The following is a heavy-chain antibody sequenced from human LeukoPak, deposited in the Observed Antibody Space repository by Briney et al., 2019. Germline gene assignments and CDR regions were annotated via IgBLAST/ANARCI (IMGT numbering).Heavy chain of an antibody. D-gene: IGHD6-19*01. CDR3: AKRAGYSSGWYGAFDI. J-gene: IGHJ3*02. V-gene: IGHV3-48*01. CDR1: GFTFSYHS. Sequence: SGGSLRLSCAASGFTFSYHSMNWVRQAPGKGLEWLSYISSSSSTIYYADSVKGRFTISRDDAKNSLYLQMNSLRAEDTAVYYCAKRAGYSSGWYGAFDIWGQGTMVTVSS. CDR2: ISSSSSTI.